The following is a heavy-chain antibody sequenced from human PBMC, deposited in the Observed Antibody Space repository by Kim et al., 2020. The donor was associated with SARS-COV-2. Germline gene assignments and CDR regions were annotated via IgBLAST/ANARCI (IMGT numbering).Heavy chain of an antibody. J-gene: IGHJ4*02. D-gene: IGHD4-17*01. CDR1: GDSVSRGSYY. Sequence: SETLSLTCTVSGDSVSRGSYYWSWIRQPPGKGLEWIGNIYYSGSTNYNPSLKSRVTISLDTSKNQFSLKLNSVTAAATAVYYCARDSYGFNGDYAVQFFDYWGQGTLVTVSS. CDR2: IYYSGST. V-gene: IGHV4-61*01. CDR3: ARDSYGFNGDYAVQFFDY.